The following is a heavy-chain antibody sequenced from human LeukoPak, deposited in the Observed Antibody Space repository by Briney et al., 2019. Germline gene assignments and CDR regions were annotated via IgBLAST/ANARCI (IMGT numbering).Heavy chain of an antibody. D-gene: IGHD3-22*01. V-gene: IGHV3-9*01. Sequence: GGSLRLSCAASGFTFDDYAMHWVRQAPGKGLEWVSGISWNSGSIGYADSVKGRFTISRDNAKNSLYLQMNSLRAKDTALYYCAKAVGPDFYYYDSSAGDAFDIWGQGTMVTVSS. CDR3: AKAVGPDFYYYDSSAGDAFDI. CDR1: GFTFDDYA. J-gene: IGHJ3*02. CDR2: ISWNSGSI.